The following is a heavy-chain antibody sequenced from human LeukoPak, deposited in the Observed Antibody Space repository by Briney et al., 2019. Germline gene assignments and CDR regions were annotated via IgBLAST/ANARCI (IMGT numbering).Heavy chain of an antibody. D-gene: IGHD7-27*01. CDR2: IYCDGSKT. Sequence: GESLKISCKGSGYTFTDYWIGWGRQMPGKGLEGMGIIYCDGSKTIYSPSFQSQVTISVDKSINTAYLQWSSLKASDTAIYFCARRAELGMRWFDPWGQGTLVTVLS. CDR1: GYTFTDYW. J-gene: IGHJ5*02. CDR3: ARRAELGMRWFDP. V-gene: IGHV5-51*01.